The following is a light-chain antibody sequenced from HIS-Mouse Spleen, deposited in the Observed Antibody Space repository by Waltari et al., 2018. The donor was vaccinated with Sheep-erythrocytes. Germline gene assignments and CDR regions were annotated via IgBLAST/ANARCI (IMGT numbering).Light chain of an antibody. CDR2: QDS. Sequence: SYELTQPPSVSVSPGQTASITCSGDKLGDKYAYWYQQKPGQSPVLVIYQDSKRPSGIPERFSGSNSGNTATLTISWTQAMDEADYYCQAWDSSTAVFGGGTKLTVL. J-gene: IGLJ2*01. CDR1: KLGDKY. V-gene: IGLV3-1*01. CDR3: QAWDSSTAV.